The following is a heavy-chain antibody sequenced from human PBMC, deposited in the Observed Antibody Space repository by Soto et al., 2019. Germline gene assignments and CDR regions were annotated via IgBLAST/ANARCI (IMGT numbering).Heavy chain of an antibody. CDR1: GGSISSSSYY. CDR2: IYYSGST. D-gene: IGHD2-15*01. V-gene: IGHV4-39*01. CDR3: ARGWVVVVVAATWFDP. J-gene: IGHJ5*02. Sequence: QLQLQESGPGLVKPSETLSLTCTVSGGSISSSSYYWGWIRQPPGKGLEWIGSIYYSGSTYYNPSLKSRVTISVDTSKNQFPLKLSSVTAADTAVYYCARGWVVVVVAATWFDPWGQGTLVTVSS.